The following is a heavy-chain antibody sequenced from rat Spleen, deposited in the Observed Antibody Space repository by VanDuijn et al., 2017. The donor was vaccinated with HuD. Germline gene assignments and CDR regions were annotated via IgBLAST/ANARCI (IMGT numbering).Heavy chain of an antibody. D-gene: IGHD1-4*01. CDR3: ARRPGDFDY. CDR1: GYSITSNY. Sequence: EVQLQESGPGLVKPSQSLSLTCSVTGYSITSNYWAWIRKFPGNKMEWMGYISYSGNSNYNPSLKSRISITRDTSKNQLFLQLNSVTTEDTATYYCARRPGDFDYWGQGVMVTVSS. CDR2: ISYSGNS. V-gene: IGHV3-1*01. J-gene: IGHJ2*01.